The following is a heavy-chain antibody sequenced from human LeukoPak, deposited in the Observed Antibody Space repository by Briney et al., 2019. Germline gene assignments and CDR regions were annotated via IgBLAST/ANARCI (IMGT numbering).Heavy chain of an antibody. CDR3: SKGAELDP. CDR2: MTGPADTT. J-gene: IGHJ5*02. D-gene: IGHD1-7*01. CDR1: GFTLNNIA. V-gene: IGHV3-23*01. Sequence: GGSLRLSCAASGFTLNNIAMSSVCQAPGKGPEWLSAMTGPADTTYYAESVKGRFTISRDYSKSMVSLQINSLRVEDTAIYYCSKGAELDPWGQGTLVTVSS.